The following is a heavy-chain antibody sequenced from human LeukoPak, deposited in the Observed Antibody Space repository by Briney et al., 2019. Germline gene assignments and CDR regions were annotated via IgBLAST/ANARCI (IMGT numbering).Heavy chain of an antibody. CDR2: INWNGGST. CDR3: ARVIDYGSGEDAFDI. Sequence: PGGSLRLSCAASGFTFDDYGMSWDRQAPGKGLEWVSGINWNGGSTGYADSVKGRFTISRDNAKNSLYLQMNSLRAEDTALYHCARVIDYGSGEDAFDIWGQGTMVTVSS. D-gene: IGHD3-10*01. J-gene: IGHJ3*02. V-gene: IGHV3-20*01. CDR1: GFTFDDYG.